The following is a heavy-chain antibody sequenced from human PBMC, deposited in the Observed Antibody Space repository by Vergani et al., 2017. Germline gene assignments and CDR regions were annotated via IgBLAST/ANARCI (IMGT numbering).Heavy chain of an antibody. CDR1: GFTFSSYS. CDR2: ISSSSSYI. Sequence: EVQLVESGGGLVQPGGSLRLSCAASGFTFSSYSMNWVRQAPGKGLEWVSSISSSSSYIYYADSVKGRFTISRDNAKNSLYLQMNSLRAEDTAVYYCARDGIVVVVAVNYYGMDVWGQGTTVTVSS. V-gene: IGHV3-21*01. D-gene: IGHD2-15*01. CDR3: ARDGIVVVVAVNYYGMDV. J-gene: IGHJ6*02.